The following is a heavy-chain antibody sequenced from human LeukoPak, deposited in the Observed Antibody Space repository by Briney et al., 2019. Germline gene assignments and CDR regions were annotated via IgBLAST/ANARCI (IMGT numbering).Heavy chain of an antibody. CDR1: RFTFSSYG. CDR3: AKDRLPTMIVVVIDY. J-gene: IGHJ4*02. D-gene: IGHD3-22*01. Sequence: GGSLRLSCAASRFTFSSYGMHWVRQAPGKGLEWVAVIWYDGSNKYYADSVKGRFTISRDNSKNTLYLQMNSLRAEDTAVYYCAKDRLPTMIVVVIDYWGQGTLVTVSS. CDR2: IWYDGSNK. V-gene: IGHV3-30*02.